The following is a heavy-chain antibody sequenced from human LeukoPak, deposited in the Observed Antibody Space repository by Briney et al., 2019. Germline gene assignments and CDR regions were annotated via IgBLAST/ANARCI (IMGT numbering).Heavy chain of an antibody. CDR3: AKDLRGYSYGLDY. V-gene: IGHV3-30*02. CDR2: IRYDGSNK. Sequence: GGSPRLSCAASGFTFSSYGMHWVRQAPGKGLEWVAFIRYDGSNKYYADSVKGRFTISRGNSKNTLYLQMNSLRAEDTAVYYCAKDLRGYSYGLDYWGQGTLVTVSS. J-gene: IGHJ4*02. CDR1: GFTFSSYG. D-gene: IGHD5-18*01.